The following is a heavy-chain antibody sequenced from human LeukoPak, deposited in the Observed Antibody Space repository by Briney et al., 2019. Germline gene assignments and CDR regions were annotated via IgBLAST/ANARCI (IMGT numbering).Heavy chain of an antibody. V-gene: IGHV4-61*01. CDR3: AREVHNYGSYYFDY. J-gene: IGHJ4*02. Sequence: SETLSLTCTVSGGSVSSGSHYWSWIRQPPGKGLEWIGYIYYSGSTNYNPSLKSQVTISVVTSKNQFSLKLSSVTAADTAVYYCAREVHNYGSYYFDYWGQGTLVTVSS. CDR1: GGSVSSGSHY. D-gene: IGHD3-10*01. CDR2: IYYSGST.